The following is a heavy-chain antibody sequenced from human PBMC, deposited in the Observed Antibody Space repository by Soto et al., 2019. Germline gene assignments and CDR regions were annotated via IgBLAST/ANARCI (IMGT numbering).Heavy chain of an antibody. CDR3: ARTYGTGWSDY. D-gene: IGHD6-19*01. V-gene: IGHV4-61*08. J-gene: IGHJ4*02. Sequence: SETLSLTCTVSGGSVSSGAYYWTWIRQSPGKGLEWIGSIYYSGDTNYNPSLKSRVTITVDTSNNRFSLKLTSVTAADTAVYYCARTYGTGWSDYWGQGTLVTVSS. CDR2: IYYSGDT. CDR1: GGSVSSGAYY.